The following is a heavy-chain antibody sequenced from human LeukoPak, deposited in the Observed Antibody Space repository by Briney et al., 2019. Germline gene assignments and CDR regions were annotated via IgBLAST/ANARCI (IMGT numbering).Heavy chain of an antibody. CDR3: ARYFYDSSGSSSDAFDI. CDR1: GYTFTGYY. D-gene: IGHD3-22*01. Sequence: GASVKVSCKTSGYTFTGYYMHWVRPAPGQGLEWMGWINPNSGGTNYAQRFQGRVTMTRDTSMSTAYMELSRLRSDDSAVYYCARYFYDSSGSSSDAFDIWGQGTMVTVSS. CDR2: INPNSGGT. J-gene: IGHJ3*02. V-gene: IGHV1-2*02.